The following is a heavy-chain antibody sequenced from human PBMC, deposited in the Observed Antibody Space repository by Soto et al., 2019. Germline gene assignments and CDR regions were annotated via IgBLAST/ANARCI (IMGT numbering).Heavy chain of an antibody. CDR3: ARATRRGSLDYYYYGMDV. Sequence: GASVKVSCKASGYTFTSYAMHWVRQAPGQRLEWVGWINAGNGNTKYSQKFQGRVTITRDTSASTAYMELSSLRSEDTAVYYCARATRRGSLDYYYYGMDVWGQGTTVTVSS. V-gene: IGHV1-3*01. CDR2: INAGNGNT. D-gene: IGHD3-10*01. J-gene: IGHJ6*02. CDR1: GYTFTSYA.